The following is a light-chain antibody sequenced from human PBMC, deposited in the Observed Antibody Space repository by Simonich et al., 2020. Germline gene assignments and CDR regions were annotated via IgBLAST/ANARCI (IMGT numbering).Light chain of an antibody. V-gene: IGKV4-1*01. CDR2: WAS. J-gene: IGKJ4*01. Sequence: DIVMTQSPDSLAVSLGERATINCKSSQSVFYSSNNKNYLAWYQQKPGQPPKLLMYWASTRESGVPDRFSGSGSGTEFTLTISSLQAEDVAVYYCQQYYSTPLTFGGGTKVEIK. CDR3: QQYYSTPLT. CDR1: QSVFYSSNNKNY.